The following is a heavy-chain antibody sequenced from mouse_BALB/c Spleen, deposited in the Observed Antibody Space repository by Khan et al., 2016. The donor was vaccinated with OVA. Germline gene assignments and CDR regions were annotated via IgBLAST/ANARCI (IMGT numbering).Heavy chain of an antibody. Sequence: QVQLKESGPGLVAPSQSLSITCTVSGFSLTSYGVHWVRQPPGKGLEWVGVIWAGGSTNYKSALMSRLSISKDNPKSQVFLKIHSLQTDDTAMYYCARALPYYRYDGYAMDYWGQGISVTVSS. J-gene: IGHJ4*01. V-gene: IGHV2-9*02. D-gene: IGHD2-14*01. CDR2: IWAGGST. CDR3: ARALPYYRYDGYAMDY. CDR1: GFSLTSYG.